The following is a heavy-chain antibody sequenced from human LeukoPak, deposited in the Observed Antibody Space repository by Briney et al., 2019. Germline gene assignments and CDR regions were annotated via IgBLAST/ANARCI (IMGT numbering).Heavy chain of an antibody. Sequence: PSETLSLTCTVSGGSIRSSYYYWGWIRQPPGKGLEWIGSIYDSGSTYYNPSLKSRVTISVDTSKNQFSLKLSSVTAADTAVYYCAREDVVARDFDYWGQGTLVTVSS. V-gene: IGHV4-39*02. D-gene: IGHD5-12*01. CDR3: AREDVVARDFDY. CDR2: IYDSGST. CDR1: GGSIRSSYYY. J-gene: IGHJ4*02.